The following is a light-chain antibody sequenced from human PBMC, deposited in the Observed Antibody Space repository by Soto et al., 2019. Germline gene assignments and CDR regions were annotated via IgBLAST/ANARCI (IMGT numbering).Light chain of an antibody. Sequence: EVVLTQSPGTLSLSRGERATLSCRASERIYSAYLGWYQQKPGQDPRLLIYGTSSRATGIPDRFSGSGSGTDFTLTISRLEPEDFAVYYCQQYGNAPITFGQVTRLEIK. V-gene: IGKV3-20*01. CDR2: GTS. J-gene: IGKJ5*01. CDR3: QQYGNAPIT. CDR1: ERIYSAY.